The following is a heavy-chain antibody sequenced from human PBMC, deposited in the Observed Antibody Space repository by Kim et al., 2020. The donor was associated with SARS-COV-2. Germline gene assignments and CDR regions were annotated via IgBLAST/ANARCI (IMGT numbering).Heavy chain of an antibody. V-gene: IGHV1-3*01. D-gene: IGHD1-26*01. J-gene: IGHJ4*02. CDR3: ASQAGVVEGNTGDY. CDR1: GYTFSTYA. CDR2: INPRNGDT. Sequence: ASVKVSCKASGYTFSTYAIHWVRQAPGQRLEWMGWINPRNGDTKYSQKFQGRVTITSDTSASTAYMELSSLRSEDTAVYYCASQAGVVEGNTGDYWGQGSLVTVSS.